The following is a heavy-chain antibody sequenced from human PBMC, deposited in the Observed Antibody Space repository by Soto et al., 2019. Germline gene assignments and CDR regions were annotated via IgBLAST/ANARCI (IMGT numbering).Heavy chain of an antibody. CDR3: AKFFVETGSNSGWPWSLHE. CDR1: GFTFSNYA. Sequence: EVQLLESGGGLVQPGRSLRLSCAASGFTFSNYAMSWVRQAPGQGLDWVSAISGSGGTTYYADSVKGRFTISRDDSKKTLFLQMNSLRAEEAAVYYCAKFFVETGSNSGWPWSLHEWGQGTLVTVSS. V-gene: IGHV3-23*01. J-gene: IGHJ4*02. CDR2: ISGSGGTT. D-gene: IGHD6-25*01.